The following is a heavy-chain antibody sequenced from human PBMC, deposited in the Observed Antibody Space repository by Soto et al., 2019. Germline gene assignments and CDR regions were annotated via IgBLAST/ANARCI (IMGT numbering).Heavy chain of an antibody. CDR1: AFSLRTRGVG. Sequence: QITLKESGPTLVKPTQTLTLTCTFSAFSLRTRGVGVGWIRQPPGKALEWLALIYWDDDKRYNPSLKSRLTITKDTSRNQVVLTMTNMDPVDTGTYYCAHGDGSSYDISGRLGFDPWGQGTLVTVSS. D-gene: IGHD3-22*01. V-gene: IGHV2-5*02. J-gene: IGHJ5*02. CDR2: IYWDDDK. CDR3: AHGDGSSYDISGRLGFDP.